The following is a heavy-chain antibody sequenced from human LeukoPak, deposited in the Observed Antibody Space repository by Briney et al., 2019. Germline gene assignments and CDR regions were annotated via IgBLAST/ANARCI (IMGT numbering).Heavy chain of an antibody. J-gene: IGHJ6*03. Sequence: ASVKVSCKASGYTFTGYYMHWVRQAPGQGLEWMGWINPNSGGTNYAQKFQGRVTMTRDTSISTAYMELSRLRSDDTAVYYCARDLVGYCSSTSCYGRGNYYYYMDVWGKGTTVTVSS. CDR1: GYTFTGYY. V-gene: IGHV1-2*02. CDR3: ARDLVGYCSSTSCYGRGNYYYYMDV. D-gene: IGHD2-2*01. CDR2: INPNSGGT.